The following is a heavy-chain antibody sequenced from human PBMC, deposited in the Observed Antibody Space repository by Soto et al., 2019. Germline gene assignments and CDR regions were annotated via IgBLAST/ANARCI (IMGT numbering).Heavy chain of an antibody. CDR2: ISYDGTNK. Sequence: QVQLVESGGGVVQPGRSLRLSCAASGFTFSSYAMHWVRQAPGKGLEWVAVISYDGTNKYYPDSVKGRFTISRDNSKNTLYLQMNSLRAEDTAVYYCARGPDSSSFFDYWGQGTLVTVSS. V-gene: IGHV3-30-3*01. CDR3: ARGPDSSSFFDY. CDR1: GFTFSSYA. D-gene: IGHD6-13*01. J-gene: IGHJ4*02.